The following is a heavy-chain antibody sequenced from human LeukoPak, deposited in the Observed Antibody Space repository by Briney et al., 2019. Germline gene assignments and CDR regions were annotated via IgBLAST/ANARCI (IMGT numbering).Heavy chain of an antibody. V-gene: IGHV3-23*01. CDR2: ISGSGNNM. Sequence: GGSLRLSCAASEFTFSSYAMSWVRQAPGKGLEWVSAISGSGNNMYYADSVKGRFTFSRDNSKNTLSLQMNSLRAEDTAVYYCAKGKDYYDSSGYYAPFDYWGQGTLVTVSS. J-gene: IGHJ4*02. D-gene: IGHD3-22*01. CDR1: EFTFSSYA. CDR3: AKGKDYYDSSGYYAPFDY.